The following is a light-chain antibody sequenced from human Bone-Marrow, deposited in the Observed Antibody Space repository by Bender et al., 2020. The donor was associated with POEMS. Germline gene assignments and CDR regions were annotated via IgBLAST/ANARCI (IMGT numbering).Light chain of an antibody. CDR3: SSTGNSDYYAV. CDR2: EDT. Sequence: SYELTQPPSVSVSPGQTATITCSGDALPKKYAYWYQQKSGQAPMLVIYEDTKRASGIPERFSASSSGTMATLTISGAQVDDEADDYCSSTGNSDYYAVFGGGTKVTVL. J-gene: IGLJ3*02. CDR1: ALPKKY. V-gene: IGLV3-10*01.